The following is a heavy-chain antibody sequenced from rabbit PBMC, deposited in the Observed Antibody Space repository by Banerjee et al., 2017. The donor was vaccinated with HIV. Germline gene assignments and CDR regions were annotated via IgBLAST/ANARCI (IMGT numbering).Heavy chain of an antibody. CDR1: GFDFSSGYD. V-gene: IGHV1S40*01. CDR3: ARDSGSSFSSYGMDL. J-gene: IGHJ6*01. CDR2: IYVTTTAT. Sequence: QSLEESGGDLVKPGASLTLTCTASGFDFSSGYDICWVRQAPGKGLEWIGCIYVTTTATWYASWAKGRFTISKTSSTTVTLQMPSLTAADTATYFCARDSGSSFSSYGMDLWGPGTLVTVS. D-gene: IGHD8-1*01.